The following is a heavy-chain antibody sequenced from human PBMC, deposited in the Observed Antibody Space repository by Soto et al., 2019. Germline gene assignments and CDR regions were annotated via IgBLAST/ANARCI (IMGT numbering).Heavy chain of an antibody. CDR3: ARNHDYGGNPGVDY. J-gene: IGHJ4*02. CDR1: GFTFSSYG. CDR2: IWYDGSNK. D-gene: IGHD4-17*01. Sequence: ESGGGVVQPGRSLRLSCAASGFTFSSYGMHWVRQAPGKGLEWVAVIWYDGSNKYYADSVKGRFTISRDNSKNTLYLQMNSLRAEDTAVYYCARNHDYGGNPGVDYWGQGTLVTVSS. V-gene: IGHV3-33*01.